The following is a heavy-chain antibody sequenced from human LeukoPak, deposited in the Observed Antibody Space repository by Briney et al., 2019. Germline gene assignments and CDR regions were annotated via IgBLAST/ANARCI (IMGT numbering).Heavy chain of an antibody. V-gene: IGHV1-2*02. CDR1: GDTFTGYY. Sequence: ASVKVSSKASGDTFTGYYMHWVRQAPGQGLEWMGWINPNSGSTNYAQKLQGRVTMTTDTSTSTAYMELRSLRSDDTAVYYCARDRITMVRGVVGYDYWGQGTLVTVSS. J-gene: IGHJ4*02. D-gene: IGHD3-10*01. CDR3: ARDRITMVRGVVGYDY. CDR2: INPNSGST.